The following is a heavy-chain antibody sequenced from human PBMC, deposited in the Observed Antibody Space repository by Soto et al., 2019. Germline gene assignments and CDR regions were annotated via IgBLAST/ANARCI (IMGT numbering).Heavy chain of an antibody. D-gene: IGHD4-4*01. CDR2: ISQDGKDK. J-gene: IGHJ3*01. V-gene: IGHV3-30*03. CDR1: GVALSNAI. Sequence: QVQLVESGGGVVQPGKSLRLSCAASGVALSNAIIHWVRLTPGNGLEWVALISQDGKDKQYGAAVRGRFTISKDDSENLVFVEADSLRVEDSAIYYCARETHSSGHAGCFGVWGQGTLVTVSS. CDR3: ARETHSSGHAGCFGV.